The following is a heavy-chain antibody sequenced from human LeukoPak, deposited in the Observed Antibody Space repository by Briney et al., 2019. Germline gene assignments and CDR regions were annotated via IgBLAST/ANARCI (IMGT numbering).Heavy chain of an antibody. CDR1: GGSISSYY. J-gene: IGHJ6*03. Sequence: SETLSLTCTVSGGSISSYYWSWIRQPAGKGLEWIGRIYTSGSTNYNPSLESRVTMSVDTSKNQFSLKLSSVTAADTAVYYCARDRWFGELSPFYYMDVWGKGTTVTVSS. V-gene: IGHV4-4*07. D-gene: IGHD3-10*01. CDR2: IYTSGST. CDR3: ARDRWFGELSPFYYMDV.